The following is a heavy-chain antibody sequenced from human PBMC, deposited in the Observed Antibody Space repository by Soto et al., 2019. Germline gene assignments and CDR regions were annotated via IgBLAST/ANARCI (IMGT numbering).Heavy chain of an antibody. D-gene: IGHD3-3*01. CDR3: ARHEGYYDFWSGSISRYNCFEV. CDR1: GGSFSGNY. CDR2: INHSGST. Sequence: PSETLSLTCAVYGGSFSGNYWSWIRQPPGKGLEWIGEINHSGSTNYNPSLKSRVTISVDTSKNQFSLKLSSMTAADTAVYYCARHEGYYDFWSGSISRYNCFEVWGQGTRVTVSS. J-gene: IGHJ4*02. V-gene: IGHV4-34*01.